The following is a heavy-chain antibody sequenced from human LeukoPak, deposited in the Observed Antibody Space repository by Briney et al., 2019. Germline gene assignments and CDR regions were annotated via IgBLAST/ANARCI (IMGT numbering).Heavy chain of an antibody. V-gene: IGHV4-39*01. CDR3: ASTYYYGSGSYRDFDY. Sequence: SETLSLTCTVSGGSISSSSYYWGWIRQPPGKGLEWIGSIYYSGSTYYNPSLKSRVTISVDTSKNQFSLKLSSVTAADTAVYYCASTYYYGSGSYRDFDYWGQGTLVTVSS. D-gene: IGHD3-10*01. CDR2: IYYSGST. J-gene: IGHJ4*02. CDR1: GGSISSSSYY.